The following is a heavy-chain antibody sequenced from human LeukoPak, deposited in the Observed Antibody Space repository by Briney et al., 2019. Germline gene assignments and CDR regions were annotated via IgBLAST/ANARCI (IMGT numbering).Heavy chain of an antibody. CDR3: ARVCYYDSSGYYGNNWFDP. CDR2: IYYSGST. D-gene: IGHD3-22*01. Sequence: SETLSHTCTVSGGSISSSSYYWGWIRQPPGKGLEWVGSIYYSGSTYYNPSLKSRVTISVDTSKNQFSLKLSSVTAADTAVYYCARVCYYDSSGYYGNNWFDPWGQGTLVTVSS. CDR1: GGSISSSSYY. V-gene: IGHV4-39*07. J-gene: IGHJ5*02.